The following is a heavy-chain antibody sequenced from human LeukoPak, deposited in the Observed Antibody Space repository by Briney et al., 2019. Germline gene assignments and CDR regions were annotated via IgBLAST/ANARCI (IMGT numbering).Heavy chain of an antibody. CDR1: GFTFTDYF. Sequence: GGSLRLSCVASGFTFTDYFMSWVRQAPGKGLEWVASIKHNGGEKYYVDSVKGRFTISRDNAKNSLYLEMSSLRVEDTAVYYCARDYAGWGQGTLVTVSS. CDR2: IKHNGGEK. V-gene: IGHV3-7*01. CDR3: ARDYAG. J-gene: IGHJ4*02. D-gene: IGHD3-16*01.